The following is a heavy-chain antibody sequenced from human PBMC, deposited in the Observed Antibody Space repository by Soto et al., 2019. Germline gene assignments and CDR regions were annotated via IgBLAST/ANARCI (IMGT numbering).Heavy chain of an antibody. CDR1: SDTFTRHG. J-gene: IGHJ6*02. Sequence: ASVKVSCKASSDTFTRHGITWVRQAPGQGPEWMGWITVGSGNTHYAQKFQGRVSMTTDTSTSTAYMELWSLRSDDTAVYYCARRPSCGCYYCFGLWGQGTTVTVSS. V-gene: IGHV1-18*04. CDR2: ITVGSGNT. D-gene: IGHD2-21*01. CDR3: ARRPSCGCYYCFGL.